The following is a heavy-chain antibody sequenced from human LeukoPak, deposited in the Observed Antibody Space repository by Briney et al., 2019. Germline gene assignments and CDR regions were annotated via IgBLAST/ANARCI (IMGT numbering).Heavy chain of an antibody. Sequence: PGGSLRLSCAASGFTFSSSAMSWVRQAPGKGLEWVSAISNNGGYTYYADSVQGRFTISRDNSKNSLYLQMNSLRAEDTAVYYCARDGGPYSSPFDYWGQGTLVTVSS. CDR2: ISNNGGYT. V-gene: IGHV3-23*01. CDR1: GFTFSSSA. CDR3: ARDGGPYSSPFDY. D-gene: IGHD6-13*01. J-gene: IGHJ4*02.